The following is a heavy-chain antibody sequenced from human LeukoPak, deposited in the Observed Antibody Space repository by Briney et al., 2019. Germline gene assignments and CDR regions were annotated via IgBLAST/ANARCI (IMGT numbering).Heavy chain of an antibody. D-gene: IGHD3-10*01. CDR1: GYTFTSYG. CDR2: INPSGGST. V-gene: IGHV1-46*01. J-gene: IGHJ6*02. CDR3: ARDLGSPNYGSGSYYNYYGMDV. Sequence: ASVKVSCKASGYTFTSYGISWVRQAPGQGLEWMGIINPSGGSTSYAQKFQGRVTMTRDTSTSTVYMELSSLRSEDTAVYYCARDLGSPNYGSGSYYNYYGMDVWGQGTTVTVSS.